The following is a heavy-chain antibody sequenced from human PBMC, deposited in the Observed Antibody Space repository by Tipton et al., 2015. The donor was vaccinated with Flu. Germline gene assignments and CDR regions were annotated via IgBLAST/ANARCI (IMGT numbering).Heavy chain of an antibody. J-gene: IGHJ4*02. V-gene: IGHV4-30-2*01. Sequence: LRLSCAVSSGSVSSGPYSWNWIRQPPGKGLEWIGYIYHSGTTYYNPSLKSRVTISLDRSNNQFSLNLSSVTASDTAVYYCARGDYVWGDYRYSPYYFDYWGQGTLVTVSS. D-gene: IGHD3-16*02. CDR2: IYHSGTT. CDR3: ARGDYVWGDYRYSPYYFDY. CDR1: SGSVSSGPYS.